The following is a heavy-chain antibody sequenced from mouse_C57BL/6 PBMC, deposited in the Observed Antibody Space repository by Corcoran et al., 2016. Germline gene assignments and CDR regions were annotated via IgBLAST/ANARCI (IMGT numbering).Heavy chain of an antibody. V-gene: IGHV9-3*01. J-gene: IGHJ2*01. CDR2: INTYSGVP. CDR3: ARGNYYGYYFDY. Sequence: QIQLVQSGPELKKPGETVKISCKASGYTFTTYGMSWVKQAPGKGLKWMGWINTYSGVPTYADDFKGRFAFSLETSASTAYLQINNPKNEDTATYFCARGNYYGYYFDYWGQGTTLTVSS. D-gene: IGHD1-1*01. CDR1: GYTFTTYG.